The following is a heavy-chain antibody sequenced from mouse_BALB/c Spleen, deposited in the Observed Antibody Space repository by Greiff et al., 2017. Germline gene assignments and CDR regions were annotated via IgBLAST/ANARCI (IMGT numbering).Heavy chain of an antibody. Sequence: EVQLQESGAELVKPGASVKLSCTASGFNIKDTYMHWVKQRPEQGLEWIGRIDPANGNTKYDPKFQGKATITADTSSNTAYLQLSSLTSEDTAVYYCARSLAGTRAMDYWGQGTSVTVSS. CDR3: ARSLAGTRAMDY. CDR1: GFNIKDTY. V-gene: IGHV14-3*02. CDR2: IDPANGNT. J-gene: IGHJ4*01. D-gene: IGHD4-1*01.